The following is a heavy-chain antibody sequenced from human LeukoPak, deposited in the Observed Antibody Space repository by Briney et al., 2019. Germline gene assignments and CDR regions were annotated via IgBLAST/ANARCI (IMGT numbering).Heavy chain of an antibody. D-gene: IGHD1-26*01. V-gene: IGHV3-74*01. CDR3: ARAIISGSYYVF. J-gene: IGHJ4*02. CDR1: GFTLNKYW. CDR2: INLDASTT. Sequence: PGGSLILSCAASGFTLNKYWIHWVRQAPGKGLVWVSRINLDASTTSYADSVKGRFTISRDNAKNTLYLQMNSLRAEDTAVYYCARAIISGSYYVFGGQGTLVTVSS.